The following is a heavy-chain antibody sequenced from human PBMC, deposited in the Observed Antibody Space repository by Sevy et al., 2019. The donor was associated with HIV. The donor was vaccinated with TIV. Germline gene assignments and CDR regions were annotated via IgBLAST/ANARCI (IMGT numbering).Heavy chain of an antibody. Sequence: GGFLRLSCAASGFTFSSFAMSWVRQAPGKGLEWVSAIIGSGGSTNYADSVKGRFTISRDNSKNTLYLQMNSLRGEDTAVYYCAKGGIWSPPTWFDPWGQGTLVTVSS. CDR2: IIGSGGST. CDR1: GFTFSSFA. J-gene: IGHJ5*02. D-gene: IGHD3-3*01. V-gene: IGHV3-23*01. CDR3: AKGGIWSPPTWFDP.